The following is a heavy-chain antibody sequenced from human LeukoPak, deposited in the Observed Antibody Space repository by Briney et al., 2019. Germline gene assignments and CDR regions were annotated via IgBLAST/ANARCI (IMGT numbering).Heavy chain of an antibody. CDR2: IYHSGST. CDR3: ASCGGDCVYGYTGFDP. J-gene: IGHJ5*02. D-gene: IGHD2-21*02. Sequence: PSETLSLTCAVSGGSISSGGYSWSWIRQPPGKGLEWIGYIYHSGSTYYNPSLKSRVTISVDRSKNQFSLKLSSVTAADTAVYYCASCGGDCVYGYTGFDPWGQGTLVTVSS. V-gene: IGHV4-30-2*01. CDR1: GGSISSGGYS.